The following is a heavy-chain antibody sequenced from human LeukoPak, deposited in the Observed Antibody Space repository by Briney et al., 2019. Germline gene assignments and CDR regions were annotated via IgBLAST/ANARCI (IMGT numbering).Heavy chain of an antibody. CDR2: ISYDGSNK. CDR3: ALYGSGSIGY. Sequence: QTGGSLRLSCAASGFTFSSYGMHWVRQAPGKGLEWVAVISYDGSNKYYADSVKGRFTISRDNSKNTLYLQMNSLRAEDTAVYYCALYGSGSIGYWGQGTLVTVSS. D-gene: IGHD3-10*01. CDR1: GFTFSSYG. J-gene: IGHJ4*02. V-gene: IGHV3-30*03.